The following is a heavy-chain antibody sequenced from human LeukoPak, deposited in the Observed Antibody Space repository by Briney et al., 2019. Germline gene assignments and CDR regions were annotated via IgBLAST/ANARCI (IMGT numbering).Heavy chain of an antibody. CDR3: ARLRRAERLLQWDAVDY. CDR1: GGSISSYY. J-gene: IGHJ4*02. Sequence: PSETLSLTCTVAGGSISSYYWSWIRQPPGKGLEWIGYIYYSGSTNYNPSLKSRVTISVDTSKNQFSLKLSSVTAADTAVYYCARLRRAERLLQWDAVDYWGQGTLVTVSS. V-gene: IGHV4-59*01. D-gene: IGHD5-24*01. CDR2: IYYSGST.